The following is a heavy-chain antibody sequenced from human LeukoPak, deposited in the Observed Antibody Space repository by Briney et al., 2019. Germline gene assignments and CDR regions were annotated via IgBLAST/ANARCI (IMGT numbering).Heavy chain of an antibody. Sequence: YPSETLSLTCTVSGGSISSYYWGWIRQPPGKGLEWIGNIYYSGTTYYNPSLKSRVTISIDTSKKQFSLKLTSVTAADTAVYYCVRRVLSFSRPSNFDYWGQGILVTLSS. D-gene: IGHD2-2*01. V-gene: IGHV4-39*01. CDR2: IYYSGTT. J-gene: IGHJ4*02. CDR3: VRRVLSFSRPSNFDY. CDR1: GGSISSYY.